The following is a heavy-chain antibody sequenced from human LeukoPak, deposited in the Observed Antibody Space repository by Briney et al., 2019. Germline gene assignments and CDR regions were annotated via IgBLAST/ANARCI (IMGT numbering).Heavy chain of an antibody. CDR1: GFTFSSYS. V-gene: IGHV3-48*01. CDR2: ISSSSSTI. J-gene: IGHJ4*02. Sequence: PGGSLRLSCAASGFTFSSYSMNWVRQAPGKGLEWVSYISSSSSTIYYADSVKGRFTISRDNAKNSLYLQMNSLRAEDTAVYYCARESSFLVWLSNDYWGQGTLVTVSS. CDR3: ARESSFLVWLSNDY. D-gene: IGHD3-3*02.